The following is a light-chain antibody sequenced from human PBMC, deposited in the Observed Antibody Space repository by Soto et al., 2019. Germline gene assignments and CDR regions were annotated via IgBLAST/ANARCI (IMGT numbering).Light chain of an antibody. Sequence: QSALTQPASVSGSPGQSITISCTGTSSDVGGYNYVSWYQQHPGKAPKLMIYEVSNRPSGVSNRFSGSKSGNTASLTISGLQDEDEADYYCSSYTRSSTWLFGGGTKLTVL. CDR3: SSYTRSSTWL. J-gene: IGLJ3*02. CDR1: SSDVGGYNY. CDR2: EVS. V-gene: IGLV2-14*01.